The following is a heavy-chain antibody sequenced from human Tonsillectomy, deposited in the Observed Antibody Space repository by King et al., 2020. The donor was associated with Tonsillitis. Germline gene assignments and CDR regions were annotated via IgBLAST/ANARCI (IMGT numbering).Heavy chain of an antibody. J-gene: IGHJ4*02. CDR1: GFTFDDYA. D-gene: IGHD4-17*01. Sequence: VQLVESGGGLVQPGRSLRLSCAASGFTFDDYAMHWVRQAPGKGLEWGAGISWNSGSIGYADSVKGRFTISRDNAKNSLYLQINSLRAEDTALYYCAKVAGSLTTVSYFDYWGQGTLVTVSS. CDR3: AKVAGSLTTVSYFDY. CDR2: ISWNSGSI. V-gene: IGHV3-9*01.